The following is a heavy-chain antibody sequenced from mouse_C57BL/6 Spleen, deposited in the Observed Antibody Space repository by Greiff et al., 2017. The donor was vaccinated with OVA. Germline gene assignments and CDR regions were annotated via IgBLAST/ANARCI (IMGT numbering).Heavy chain of an antibody. CDR3: AIFYGYDAWFAY. D-gene: IGHD2-2*01. CDR1: GFSLTSYG. V-gene: IGHV2-2*01. Sequence: QVQLKESGPGLVQPSQSLSITCTVSGFSLTSYGVHWVRQSPGKGLEWLGVIWSGGSTAYNAAFISRLSISKDNSKSEGFFKMNSLQADDTAIYYCAIFYGYDAWFAYWGQGTLVTVSA. J-gene: IGHJ3*01. CDR2: IWSGGST.